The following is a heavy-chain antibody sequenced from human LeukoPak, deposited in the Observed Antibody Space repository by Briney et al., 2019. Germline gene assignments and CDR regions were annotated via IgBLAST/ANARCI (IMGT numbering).Heavy chain of an antibody. CDR1: GYTFTGYY. Sequence: ASVKVSCKASGYTFTGYYMHWVRQAPGQGLEWMGRINPNSGGTNYAQKFQGRVTMTRDTSISTAYMELSRLRSDDTAVYYCARERLRDLWSGYSAWGQGTLVTVSS. CDR3: ARERLRDLWSGYSA. J-gene: IGHJ4*02. V-gene: IGHV1-2*06. CDR2: INPNSGGT. D-gene: IGHD3-3*01.